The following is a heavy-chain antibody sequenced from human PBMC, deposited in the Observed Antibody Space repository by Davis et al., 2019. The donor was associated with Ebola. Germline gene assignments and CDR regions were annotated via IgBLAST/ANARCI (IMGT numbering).Heavy chain of an antibody. CDR1: GYTFNSHG. CDR2: ISAYNGYT. V-gene: IGHV1-18*01. J-gene: IGHJ4*02. CDR3: ARGRNGGWDFDY. Sequence: ASVKVSCKASGYTFNSHGISWVRQAPGQGLEWMAWISAYNGYTNYAQKFQGRLTLTTDTSTSTVYMELRSLTSDDTAEYYCARGRNGGWDFDYWGQGTRVTVSS. D-gene: IGHD6-19*01.